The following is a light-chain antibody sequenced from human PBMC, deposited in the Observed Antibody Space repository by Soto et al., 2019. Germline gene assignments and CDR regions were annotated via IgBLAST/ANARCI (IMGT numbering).Light chain of an antibody. Sequence: QYVLTQPASVSGSPGQSITISCTGTSSDIGHYDYVSWYQQHPGKAPKLMIYHVTYRSSGVSNRYSGSKSGNSASLTISGLQADDEADYYCCSLTTSHTYVFGSGTKLTVL. V-gene: IGLV2-14*03. CDR2: HVT. J-gene: IGLJ1*01. CDR3: CSLTTSHTYV. CDR1: SSDIGHYDY.